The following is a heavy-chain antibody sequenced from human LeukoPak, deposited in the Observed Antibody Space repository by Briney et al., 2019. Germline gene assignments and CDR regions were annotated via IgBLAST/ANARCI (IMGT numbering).Heavy chain of an antibody. Sequence: PGGSLRLSCAASGFTFSSYSMNWVRQAPGKGLEWISYISSDSSTVYFADSVKGRFTISRDNAKNSLYLQMNSLRAADTAVYFCARDKTYSDFWLWGQGTLVTVSA. J-gene: IGHJ4*02. V-gene: IGHV3-48*01. D-gene: IGHD3-3*01. CDR1: GFTFSSYS. CDR3: ARDKTYSDFWL. CDR2: ISSDSSTV.